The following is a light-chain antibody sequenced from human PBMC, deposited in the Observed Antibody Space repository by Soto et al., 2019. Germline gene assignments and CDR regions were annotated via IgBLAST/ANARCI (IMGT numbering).Light chain of an antibody. V-gene: IGLV2-11*01. J-gene: IGLJ1*01. Sequence: QSVLTQPRSVSGSPGQSVTISCTGTSSDVGGYNYVSWYQQHPGKAPKLMIYDVSRRPSGAPDRFSGSKSGNTASLTISGLQVEDEADYYCCSYAGSYTYVFGTGTKVTVL. CDR2: DVS. CDR3: CSYAGSYTYV. CDR1: SSDVGGYNY.